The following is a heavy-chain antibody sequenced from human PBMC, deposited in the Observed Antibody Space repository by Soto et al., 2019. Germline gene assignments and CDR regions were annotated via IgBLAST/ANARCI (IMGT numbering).Heavy chain of an antibody. D-gene: IGHD5-12*01. Sequence: WASVKVSCKASGYTFTSYGISWVRQAPGQGLEWMGWISAYNGNTNYAQKLQGRVTMTTDTSTSTAYMELRSLRSDDTAVYYCARDVRIVATPNFDYWGQGTLVTVSS. CDR2: ISAYNGNT. V-gene: IGHV1-18*01. CDR3: ARDVRIVATPNFDY. CDR1: GYTFTSYG. J-gene: IGHJ4*02.